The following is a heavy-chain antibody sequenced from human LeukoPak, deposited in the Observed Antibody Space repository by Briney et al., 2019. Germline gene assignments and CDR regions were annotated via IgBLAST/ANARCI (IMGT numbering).Heavy chain of an antibody. CDR3: ARQSGFTRYLHSTNFDL. V-gene: IGHV4-39*01. J-gene: IGHJ2*01. CDR1: GGSISSSSYY. CDR2: IYYSGST. D-gene: IGHD3-10*01. Sequence: PSETLSLTCTVSGGSISSSSYYWGWIRQPPGKGPEWIGSIYYSGSTHYNPSLKSRVTISVDTSKNQFSLKLSSVTAADTAVYYCARQSGFTRYLHSTNFDLWGRGTLVTVSS.